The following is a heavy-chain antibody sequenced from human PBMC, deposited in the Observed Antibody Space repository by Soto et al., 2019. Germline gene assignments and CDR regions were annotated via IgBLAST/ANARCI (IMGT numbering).Heavy chain of an antibody. D-gene: IGHD3-22*01. V-gene: IGHV2-5*02. CDR1: GFSLTTSGVA. CDR3: VHKGGEYYYATSGYSYFDY. J-gene: IGHJ4*02. CDR2: IHWDDDK. Sequence: QITLKESGPTGVKPTQTLTLTCTFSGFSLTTSGVAVGWIRQPPGKALEWLALIHWDDDKRYSPSLKSRLTITKDTSKKQVVLTMTNMDPVDTATYYCVHKGGEYYYATSGYSYFDYWGQGTLVTVSS.